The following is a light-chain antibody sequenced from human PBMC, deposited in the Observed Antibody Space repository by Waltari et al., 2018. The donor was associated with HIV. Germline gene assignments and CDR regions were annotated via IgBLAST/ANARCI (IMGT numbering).Light chain of an antibody. CDR1: SSDVGAYNL. CDR2: DVI. V-gene: IGLV2-23*02. CDR3: CSYSGTGVI. J-gene: IGLJ2*01. Sequence: QSALTHPASVSGSLGQSITISCSGTSSDVGAYNLVSWYQKYPGKAPKLMIFDVIKRPSGVSDRVSGSRSGNTASLTISALQTEDEGDYYCCSYSGTGVIFGGGTKVTVL.